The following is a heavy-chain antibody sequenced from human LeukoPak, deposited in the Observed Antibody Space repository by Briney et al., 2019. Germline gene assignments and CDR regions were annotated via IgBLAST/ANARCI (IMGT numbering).Heavy chain of an antibody. CDR3: ARGQPRDYDFWSGYGYNWFDP. CDR1: GGSFSGYY. J-gene: IGHJ5*02. CDR2: INHSGST. D-gene: IGHD3-3*01. V-gene: IGHV4-34*01. Sequence: SETLSFTGAGYGGSFSGYYWSWIRQPPGKGLEWIGEINHSGSTNYNPSLKSGVTISVDTTKNQYSLKLSSVTAADTAVYYCARGQPRDYDFWSGYGYNWFDPWGQGTLVTVSS.